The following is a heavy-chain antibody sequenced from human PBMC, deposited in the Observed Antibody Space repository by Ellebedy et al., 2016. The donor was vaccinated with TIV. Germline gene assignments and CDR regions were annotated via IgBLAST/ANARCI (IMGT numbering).Heavy chain of an antibody. CDR3: ARGGGELLRYAFEI. CDR1: GFIFSSFA. V-gene: IGHV3-23*01. D-gene: IGHD1-26*01. Sequence: GESLKISCDASGFIFSSFAMSWVRQAPGKGLEWVSAIGGSGSRAYYADSVNGRFTISRDNPRSMMYLQMNSLRTEDTAVYYCARGGGELLRYAFEIWGHGTMVTVSS. J-gene: IGHJ3*02. CDR2: IGGSGSRA.